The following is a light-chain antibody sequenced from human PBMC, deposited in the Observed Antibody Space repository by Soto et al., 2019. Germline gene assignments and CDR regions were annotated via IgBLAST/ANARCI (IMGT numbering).Light chain of an antibody. J-gene: IGKJ2*01. V-gene: IGKV1-9*01. CDR2: VAS. CDR3: QQHHSYPRT. CDR1: QGISTY. Sequence: DIQLTQSPSVLSASVGDRVTIRCRASQGISTYLAWYQQKPGNAPKLLIHVASNLQRGVPSRFSGSASGTEFTLTSHSLQPEDFATYHCQQHHSYPRTFGQGTKLDIK.